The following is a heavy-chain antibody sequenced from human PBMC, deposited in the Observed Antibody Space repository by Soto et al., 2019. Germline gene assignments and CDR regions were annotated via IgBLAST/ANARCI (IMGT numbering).Heavy chain of an antibody. J-gene: IGHJ5*02. D-gene: IGHD6-6*01. Sequence: ASVKVSCKASGYTFTGYYMHWVRQAPGQGLEWMGWINPNSGGTNYAQKFQGRVTMTRDTSISTAYMELSRLRSDDTAVYYCARDEGIAARRGVYNWFDPWCQGTLVTVSS. CDR3: ARDEGIAARRGVYNWFDP. CDR2: INPNSGGT. CDR1: GYTFTGYY. V-gene: IGHV1-2*02.